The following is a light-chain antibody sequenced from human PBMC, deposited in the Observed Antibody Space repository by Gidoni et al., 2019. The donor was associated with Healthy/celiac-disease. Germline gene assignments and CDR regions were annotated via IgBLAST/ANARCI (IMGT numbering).Light chain of an antibody. CDR3: QQYNNWPPT. Sequence: EIVMTQSPATLSVSQGERATLSCRASQRVSSNLAWYQQKPGQAPRLLLYGASTRATGIPARFSGSGSGTEFTLTISSLQSEDFAVYYCQQYNNWPPTFGQGTKLEIK. V-gene: IGKV3-15*01. J-gene: IGKJ2*01. CDR2: GAS. CDR1: QRVSSN.